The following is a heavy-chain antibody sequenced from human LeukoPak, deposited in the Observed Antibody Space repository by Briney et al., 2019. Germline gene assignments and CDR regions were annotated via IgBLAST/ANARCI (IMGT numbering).Heavy chain of an antibody. Sequence: GGSLRLSCAASGFTFSSYGMYWVRQAPGKGLEWVALIWYDGSNRYCADSVKGRFTISRDNYKNTLYLQMNSLRAEDTAVYYCASWRGSGSYGGYFDYWGQGTLVTVSS. CDR1: GFTFSSYG. CDR2: IWYDGSNR. D-gene: IGHD3-10*01. V-gene: IGHV3-33*01. J-gene: IGHJ4*02. CDR3: ASWRGSGSYGGYFDY.